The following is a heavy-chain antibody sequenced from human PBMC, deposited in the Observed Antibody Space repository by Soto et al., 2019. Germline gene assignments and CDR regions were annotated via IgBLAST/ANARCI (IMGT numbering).Heavy chain of an antibody. J-gene: IGHJ3*01. Sequence: PGGSLRLSCAASGFTFNSYSVNWVRQAPGKGLEWVASISSGSVYIDFADSVRGRFTISRDDVTNSVSLQMDSLRVEDTGIYYCARYDAFKAFDLWGQGTMVTVSS. CDR2: ISSGSVYI. CDR3: ARYDAFKAFDL. V-gene: IGHV3-21*06. CDR1: GFTFNSYS. D-gene: IGHD1-1*01.